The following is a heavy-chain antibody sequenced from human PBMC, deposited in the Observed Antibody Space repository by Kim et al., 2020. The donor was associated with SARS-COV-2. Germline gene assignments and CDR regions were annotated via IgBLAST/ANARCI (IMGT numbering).Heavy chain of an antibody. CDR1: GYTLTELS. CDR2: FDPEDGET. J-gene: IGHJ6*02. Sequence: ASVKVSCKVSGYTLTELSMHWVRQAPGKGLEWMGGFDPEDGETIYAQKFQGRVTMTEDTSTDTAYMELSSLRSEDTAVYYCATHGQYSSGWFYYYYGMDVWGQGTTVTVSS. CDR3: ATHGQYSSGWFYYYYGMDV. V-gene: IGHV1-24*01. D-gene: IGHD6-19*01.